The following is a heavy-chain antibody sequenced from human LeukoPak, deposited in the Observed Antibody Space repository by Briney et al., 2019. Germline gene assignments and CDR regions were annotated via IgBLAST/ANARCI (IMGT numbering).Heavy chain of an antibody. V-gene: IGHV1-46*01. Sequence: ASVKVSCKASGYTFTNYYMHWVGQAPGQGLEWMGIISPSGGSTSYAQKFQGRVTMTRDTSTGTVYMELSSLRSEDTAVYYCARELTTGMYFFDYWGQGTLVTVSS. J-gene: IGHJ4*02. CDR2: ISPSGGST. CDR1: GYTFTNYY. D-gene: IGHD1-1*01. CDR3: ARELTTGMYFFDY.